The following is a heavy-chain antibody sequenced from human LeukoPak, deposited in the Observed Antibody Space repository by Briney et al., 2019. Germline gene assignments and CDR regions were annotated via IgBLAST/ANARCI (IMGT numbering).Heavy chain of an antibody. D-gene: IGHD5-24*01. Sequence: GGSLRLSCAASGFTFSSYSMNWVRQAPGNGREWVPSISSSSSYIYYAASVKGRSTISRDNAKNSLYLQMNSLRAEDTAVYYCAREWRHNWFDPWGPGTLVTVSS. CDR2: ISSSSSYI. CDR1: GFTFSSYS. CDR3: AREWRHNWFDP. J-gene: IGHJ5*02. V-gene: IGHV3-21*01.